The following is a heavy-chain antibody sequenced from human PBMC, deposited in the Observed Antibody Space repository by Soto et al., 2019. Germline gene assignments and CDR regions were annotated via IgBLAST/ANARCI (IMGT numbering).Heavy chain of an antibody. CDR2: IYYSGST. Sequence: SETLSLTCTVSGGSISSYYWSWIRQPPGKGLEWIGYIYYSGSTNYNPSLKSRVTISVDTSKNQFSLKLSSVTAADTAVYYCASGGGKSSSSGYFQHWGQGTLVTVSS. V-gene: IGHV4-59*01. CDR1: GGSISSYY. CDR3: ASGGGKSSSSGYFQH. D-gene: IGHD6-6*01. J-gene: IGHJ1*01.